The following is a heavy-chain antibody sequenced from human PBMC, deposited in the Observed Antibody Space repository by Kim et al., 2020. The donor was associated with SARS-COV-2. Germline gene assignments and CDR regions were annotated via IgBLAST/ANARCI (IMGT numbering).Heavy chain of an antibody. D-gene: IGHD2-2*01. CDR1: GFSFSTYD. CDR2: ITGRDGST. Sequence: GGSLRLSCAASGFSFSTYDMSWVRQAPGKGLEWVSAITGRDGSTFYADSVKGRFTISRDNSKNTLFLQLNSLRAEDTALYYFARESSRRADYWGQGTLV. V-gene: IGHV3-23*01. J-gene: IGHJ4*02. CDR3: ARESSRRADY.